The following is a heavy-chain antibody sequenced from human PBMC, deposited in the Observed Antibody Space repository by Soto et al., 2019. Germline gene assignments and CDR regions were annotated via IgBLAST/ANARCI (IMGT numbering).Heavy chain of an antibody. Sequence: GGSLRLSCAASGFTFSSYAMSWVRQAPGKGLEWVSAISGSGGSTYYADSVKGRFTISRDNSKNTLYLQMNSLRAEDTAVYYCAREGTSIAVAGTEGNYYYYYGMDVWGQGTTVTVSS. J-gene: IGHJ6*02. CDR3: AREGTSIAVAGTEGNYYYYYGMDV. V-gene: IGHV3-23*01. D-gene: IGHD6-19*01. CDR1: GFTFSSYA. CDR2: ISGSGGST.